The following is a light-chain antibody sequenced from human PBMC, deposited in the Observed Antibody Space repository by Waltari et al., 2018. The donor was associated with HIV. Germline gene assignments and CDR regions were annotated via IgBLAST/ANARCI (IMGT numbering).Light chain of an antibody. Sequence: QSALTPSRSVSGSPGQSITISCTATPNAVGAYNYVSWYQQHPGRAPKLLIFDLIKRPSGVPDRFSGSKSGNTASLTISGLQAEDEADYYCCSSAGKYTFVFGTGTKVTVL. CDR3: CSSAGKYTFV. J-gene: IGLJ1*01. CDR1: PNAVGAYNY. CDR2: DLI. V-gene: IGLV2-11*01.